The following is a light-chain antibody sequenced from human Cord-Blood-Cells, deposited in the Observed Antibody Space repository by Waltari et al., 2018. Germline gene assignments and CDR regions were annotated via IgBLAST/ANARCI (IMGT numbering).Light chain of an antibody. Sequence: QSALTQPASVSGSPGQSITITCTGTSSDVGSYNLVSSYQQHPGQAPKLMIYEGSKRPSGVSNRFSGSKSGNTASLTISGLQAEDEADYYCCSYAGSSTWVFGGGTKLTVL. J-gene: IGLJ3*02. CDR1: SSDVGSYNL. CDR2: EGS. V-gene: IGLV2-23*01. CDR3: CSYAGSSTWV.